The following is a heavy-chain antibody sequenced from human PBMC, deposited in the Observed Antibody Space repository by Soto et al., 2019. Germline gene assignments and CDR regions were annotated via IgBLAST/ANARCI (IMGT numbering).Heavy chain of an antibody. CDR3: ARHDSGYGPFDY. V-gene: IGHV4-59*08. D-gene: IGHD5-12*01. J-gene: IGHJ4*02. CDR2: IYYSGST. Sequence: PSETLSLTCTVSGGSISSYYWSWIRQPPGKGLEWIGYIYYSGSTNYNPSLKSRVTISVDTSKNQFSLKLSSVTAADTAVYYSARHDSGYGPFDYWGQGTLVTVSS. CDR1: GGSISSYY.